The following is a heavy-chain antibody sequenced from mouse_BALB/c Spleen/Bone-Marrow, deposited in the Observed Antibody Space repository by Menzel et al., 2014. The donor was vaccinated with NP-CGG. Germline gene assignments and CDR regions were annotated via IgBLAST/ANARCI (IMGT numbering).Heavy chain of an antibody. D-gene: IGHD1-1*01. CDR2: ISYSGST. V-gene: IGHV3-8*02. Sequence: VQLQQSGPSLVKPSQTLSLTCSVTGDSTTSGYWNWIRKFPGNKLEYMGYISYSGSTYYNPSLKSRISITRDTSKNXYYLQLNSVTTEDTATYYCARGGGSSYNYAMDYWGQGTSVTVSS. CDR3: ARGGGSSYNYAMDY. CDR1: GDSTTSGY. J-gene: IGHJ4*01.